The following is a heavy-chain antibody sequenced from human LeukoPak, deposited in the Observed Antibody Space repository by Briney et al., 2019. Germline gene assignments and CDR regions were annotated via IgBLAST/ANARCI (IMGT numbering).Heavy chain of an antibody. CDR1: GYTLTELS. Sequence: ASVKVSCKVSGYTLTELSMHWVRQAPGKGLEWMGGFDPEDGETIYAQKLQGRVTMTEDTSTDTAYMELSSLRSEDTAVYYCASLYERNYGMDVWGQGTTVTVSS. J-gene: IGHJ6*02. D-gene: IGHD2-8*01. V-gene: IGHV1-24*01. CDR3: ASLYERNYGMDV. CDR2: FDPEDGET.